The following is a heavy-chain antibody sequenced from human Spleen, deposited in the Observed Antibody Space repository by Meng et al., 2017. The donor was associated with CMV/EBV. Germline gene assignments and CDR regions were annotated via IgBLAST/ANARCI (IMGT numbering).Heavy chain of an antibody. CDR3: ARDGRSYSRFHFDY. CDR2: ISPIFGIA. V-gene: IGHV1-69*05. D-gene: IGHD1-26*01. Sequence: SVKVSCKASGGTFGSHAVNWVRQAPGQGLEWMGGISPIFGIANYAQKFQARLTITTDDSKSTAYMELSSLSSEDTAVFYCARDGRSYSRFHFDYWGQGTLVTVSS. J-gene: IGHJ4*02. CDR1: GGTFGSHA.